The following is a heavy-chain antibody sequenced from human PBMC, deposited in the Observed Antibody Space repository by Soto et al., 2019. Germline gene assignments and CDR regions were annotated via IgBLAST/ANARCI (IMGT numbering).Heavy chain of an antibody. Sequence: QVQLQESGPGLVKPSQTLSLTCTVSGGSISGDYSWRCIRHPPGKGLEWIRHIYYSGGTFDNPSLTRRAFISIDTSKHQFSLRLNSVTAADTAVDYCARVGSCYDPVFDYWGEGALVTVSS. V-gene: IGHV4-30-4*01. J-gene: IGHJ4*02. CDR3: ARVGSCYDPVFDY. CDR1: GGSISGDYS. CDR2: IYYSGGT. D-gene: IGHD5-12*01.